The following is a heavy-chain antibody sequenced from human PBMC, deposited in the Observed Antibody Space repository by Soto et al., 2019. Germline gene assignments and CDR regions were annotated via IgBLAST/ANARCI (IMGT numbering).Heavy chain of an antibody. CDR2: INAGNGNT. D-gene: IGHD2-15*01. CDR3: ARDRSCAD. Sequence: VQLVQSGAEVKKPGASVKVSCKASGYTFTNYAIHWVRQAPGQRLEWMGWINAGNGNTKYSQKFQGRVSITRDTSANTAYMELSSLRSEDTAVYYCARDRSCADWGQGTLVTVSS. J-gene: IGHJ4*02. V-gene: IGHV1-3*01. CDR1: GYTFTNYA.